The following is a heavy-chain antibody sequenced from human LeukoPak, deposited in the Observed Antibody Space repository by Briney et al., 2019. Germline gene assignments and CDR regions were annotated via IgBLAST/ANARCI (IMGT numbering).Heavy chain of an antibody. V-gene: IGHV3-7*04. CDR3: TRVGYIDEGIDY. Sequence: GSLRLSCVASGFPFSSYWMTWVRQAPGKGLEWVANVKQDGSKKSYVDSVKGRFTISRDNAKNSLYLQMNSLRAEDTAIYYCTRVGYIDEGIDYWGQGTLVTVSS. CDR2: VKQDGSKK. CDR1: GFPFSSYW. D-gene: IGHD5-24*01. J-gene: IGHJ4*02.